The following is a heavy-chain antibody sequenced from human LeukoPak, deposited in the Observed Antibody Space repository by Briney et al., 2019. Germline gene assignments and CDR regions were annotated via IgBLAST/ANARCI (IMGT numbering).Heavy chain of an antibody. V-gene: IGHV1-18*01. CDR1: GYTFTSYG. CDR3: ARAEKPNWGNYYYYCMDV. CDR2: ISAYNGNT. J-gene: IGHJ6*03. Sequence: GASVKVSCKASGYTFTSYGISWVRQAPGQGLEWMGWISAYNGNTNFAQKLQDRVTMTTDTSTSTAYMELRSLRSIDTAVYYCARAEKPNWGNYYYYCMDVWGKGTTVTVSS. D-gene: IGHD7-27*01.